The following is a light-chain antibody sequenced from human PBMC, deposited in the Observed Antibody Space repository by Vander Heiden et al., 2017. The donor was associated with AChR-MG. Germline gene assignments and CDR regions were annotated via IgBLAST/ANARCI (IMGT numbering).Light chain of an antibody. J-gene: IGLJ2*01. Sequence: SSELTQDPAVSVALGQNGRIKCEGDSLRSYYASWYQQKPGQAPVLVIYGKNNRPSGIPDRFSGSSSGNTASLTITGAQAEDEADYYCNSRDSSGNHVVFGGGTKLTAL. CDR2: GKN. V-gene: IGLV3-19*01. CDR3: NSRDSSGNHVV. CDR1: SLRSYY.